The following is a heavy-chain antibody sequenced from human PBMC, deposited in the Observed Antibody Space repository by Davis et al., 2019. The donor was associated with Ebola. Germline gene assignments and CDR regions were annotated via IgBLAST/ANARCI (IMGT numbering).Heavy chain of an antibody. D-gene: IGHD1-1*01. J-gene: IGHJ4*02. CDR1: GFIFRSYG. CDR3: ARATTPNR. CDR2: ISYDGSNK. Sequence: GESLKISCAASGFIFRSYGMHWVRQAPGKGLEWVAVISYDGSNKYYADSVKGRFTISRDNSKNTLYLQMNSLRAEDTAVYYCARATTPNRWGQGTLVTVSS. V-gene: IGHV3-30*19.